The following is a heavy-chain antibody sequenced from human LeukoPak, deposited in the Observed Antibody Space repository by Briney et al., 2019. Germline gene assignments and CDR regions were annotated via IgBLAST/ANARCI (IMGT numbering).Heavy chain of an antibody. CDR1: GFTFSSYA. J-gene: IGHJ4*02. D-gene: IGHD1-26*01. V-gene: IGHV3-23*01. Sequence: PGGSLRLSCAASGFTFSSYAMSWVRQAPGKGLEWVPAISGSGGSTYYADSVKGRFTISRDNSKNTLYLQMNSLRAEDTAVYYCAKGRIVGATLPYFDYWGQGPLVTVSS. CDR3: AKGRIVGATLPYFDY. CDR2: ISGSGGST.